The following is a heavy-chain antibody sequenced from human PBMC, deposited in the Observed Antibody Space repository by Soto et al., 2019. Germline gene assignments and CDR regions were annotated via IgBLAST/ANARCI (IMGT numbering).Heavy chain of an antibody. V-gene: IGHV3-48*02. D-gene: IGHD3-3*01. CDR1: GFTFGTYS. CDR2: ISYDSDTI. J-gene: IGHJ6*02. Sequence: GSLRLSCAGSGFTFGTYSMNWVRQAAGKGLEWIAYISYDSDTIQYADSVKGRFTISRDNAKNSLYLQMNRLRDEDTAVYYCARLYYDYVWGQGTTVTVSS. CDR3: ARLYYDYV.